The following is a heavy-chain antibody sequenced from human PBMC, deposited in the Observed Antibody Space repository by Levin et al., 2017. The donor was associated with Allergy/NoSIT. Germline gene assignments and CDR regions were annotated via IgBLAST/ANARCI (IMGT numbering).Heavy chain of an antibody. J-gene: IGHJ6*03. V-gene: IGHV3-30*18. Sequence: SGGSLRLSCAASGFTFSSYGMHWVRQAPGKGLEWVAVISYDGSNKYYADSVKGRFTISRDNSKNTLYLQMNSLRAEDTAVYYCAKDGSSGCSSTSCGPPYYYYMDVWGKGTTVTVSS. D-gene: IGHD2-2*01. CDR3: AKDGSSGCSSTSCGPPYYYYMDV. CDR1: GFTFSSYG. CDR2: ISYDGSNK.